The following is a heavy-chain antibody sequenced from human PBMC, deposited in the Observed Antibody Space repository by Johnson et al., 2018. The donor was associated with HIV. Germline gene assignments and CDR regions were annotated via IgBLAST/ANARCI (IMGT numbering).Heavy chain of an antibody. V-gene: IGHV3-23*04. CDR3: ARDLGRPDAFDV. CDR1: GLTFSSYA. Sequence: VQLVESGGGLIQPGWSLRLSCAASGLTFSSYAMHWVRQAPGKGLEWVSTISVSGDSTYYADSVKGRFTISREKSKNTLYVQMNSLRVEETAVYYCARDLGRPDAFDVWGQGTMVTVSS. D-gene: IGHD2-15*01. CDR2: ISVSGDST. J-gene: IGHJ3*01.